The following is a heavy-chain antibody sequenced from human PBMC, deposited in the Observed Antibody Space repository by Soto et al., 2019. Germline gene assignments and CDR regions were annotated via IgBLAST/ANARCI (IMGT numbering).Heavy chain of an antibody. Sequence: GGSLRLSCAASGFTFSSYAVSWVRQAPGKGLEWVSLISGDGVSTYYAASMKGRFTISRDSSKNTLFLQMNSLRAEDTALYYCAKESGSNYGAPFDHWGQGTLVTVSS. CDR3: AKESGSNYGAPFDH. V-gene: IGHV3-23*01. CDR1: GFTFSSYA. J-gene: IGHJ4*02. D-gene: IGHD5-12*01. CDR2: ISGDGVST.